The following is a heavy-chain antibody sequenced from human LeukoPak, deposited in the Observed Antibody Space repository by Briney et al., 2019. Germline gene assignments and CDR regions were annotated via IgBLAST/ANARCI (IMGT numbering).Heavy chain of an antibody. Sequence: SETLSLTCTVSVDSIKCGGSFWTWIRQHPGKGLEWVGYIDYSGSTYYNPSLKSRVTISVGTSKKRISLRLSSVTAADTAVYYCAREGGRHYEAFDIWGQGTMVTVTS. CDR3: AREGGRHYEAFDI. CDR2: IDYSGST. CDR1: VDSIKCGGSF. D-gene: IGHD3-16*01. J-gene: IGHJ3*02. V-gene: IGHV4-31*03.